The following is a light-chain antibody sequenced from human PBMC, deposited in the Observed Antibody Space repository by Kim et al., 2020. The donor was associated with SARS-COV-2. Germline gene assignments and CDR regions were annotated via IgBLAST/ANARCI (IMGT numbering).Light chain of an antibody. CDR1: SSNIGSNT. V-gene: IGLV1-44*01. Sequence: QSVLTQPPSASGTPGQRVTFSCSGSSSNIGSNTVDWYQHLPGTAPKLLIYSSNQRPSGVPDRFSGSKSGTSASLAISGLQSEDEADYYCAAWDDSLNGVVFGEGTQLTVL. CDR2: SSN. CDR3: AAWDDSLNGVV. J-gene: IGLJ2*01.